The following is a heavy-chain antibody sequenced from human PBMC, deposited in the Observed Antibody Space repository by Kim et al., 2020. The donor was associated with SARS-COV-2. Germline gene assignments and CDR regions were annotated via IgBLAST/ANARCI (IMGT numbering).Heavy chain of an antibody. J-gene: IGHJ4*02. CDR2: IKQDGSEK. CDR3: ARDWYYYDSSGYFDY. Sequence: GGSLRLSCAASGFTFSSYWMSWVRQAPGKGLEWVANIKQDGSEKYYVDSVKGRFTISRDNAKNSLYLQMNSLRAEDTAVYYCARDWYYYDSSGYFDYWGQGTLVTVSS. D-gene: IGHD3-22*01. V-gene: IGHV3-7*01. CDR1: GFTFSSYW.